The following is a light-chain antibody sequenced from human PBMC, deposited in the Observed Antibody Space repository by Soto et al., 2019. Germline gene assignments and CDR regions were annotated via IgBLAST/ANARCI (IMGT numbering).Light chain of an antibody. CDR1: QSVSSNY. V-gene: IGKV3-20*01. Sequence: EIVLTQSPGTLSLSPWDRATLSCRASQSVSSNYLAWYQQKPGQAPRLLIYGASSRATDIPDRFSGSGAGTDFSLTISRLEPEDFAVYYCQQYGGSPRTFGQGTKVDIK. CDR3: QQYGGSPRT. J-gene: IGKJ1*01. CDR2: GAS.